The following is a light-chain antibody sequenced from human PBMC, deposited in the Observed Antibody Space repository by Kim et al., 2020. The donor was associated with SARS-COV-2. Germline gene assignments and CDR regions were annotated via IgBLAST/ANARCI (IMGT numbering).Light chain of an antibody. CDR3: QQYNGYPYT. J-gene: IGKJ2*01. V-gene: IGKV1-16*02. CDR2: GAS. Sequence: DIQMTQSPSSLSASVGDRITMTCRASQGINNYVAWFQQRPGKAPTSLIYGASNLQSGVASKFSGSGFGTDFTLTITNLQPEDFATYYCQQYNGYPYTFGQGTKLEI. CDR1: QGINNY.